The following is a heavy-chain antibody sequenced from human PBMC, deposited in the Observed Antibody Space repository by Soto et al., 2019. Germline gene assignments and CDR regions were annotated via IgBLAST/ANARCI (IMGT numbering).Heavy chain of an antibody. CDR2: IRGFSPYT. D-gene: IGHD3-16*01. J-gene: IGHJ6*02. CDR1: GFTFRTYT. V-gene: IGHV3-21*01. Sequence: EVQLVESGGGLVKPGGSLRLSCISSGFTFRTYTMNWVRQAPGKGLEWVSGIRGFSPYTFYAESVKGPFTISRDNSKNTLYLQMNSLRPEDTAVYYCARPWGQLSTYYYGMDTWGQGTTVTVSS. CDR3: ARPWGQLSTYYYGMDT.